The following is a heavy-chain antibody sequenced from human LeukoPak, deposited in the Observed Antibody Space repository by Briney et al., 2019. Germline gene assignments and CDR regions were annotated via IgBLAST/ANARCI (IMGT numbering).Heavy chain of an antibody. CDR3: ARDGFATNSNFDY. D-gene: IGHD4-23*01. Sequence: SETLSLTCTVSGGSISGCYWSWIRQSAGRGLECIARISTSGNINYNPSLKSRVTMSIDTSKNQFSLKLSSVTAADTAVYYCARDGFATNSNFDYWGQGTLVTVSS. CDR1: GGSISGCY. V-gene: IGHV4-4*07. J-gene: IGHJ4*02. CDR2: ISTSGNI.